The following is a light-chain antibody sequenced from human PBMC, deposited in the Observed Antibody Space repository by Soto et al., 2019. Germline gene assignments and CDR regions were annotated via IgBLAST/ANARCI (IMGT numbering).Light chain of an antibody. CDR1: QSVSSN. V-gene: IGKV3-15*01. CDR3: QQYNNWPPIT. J-gene: IGKJ5*01. CDR2: GAS. Sequence: EIVMTQSPATLSVSPGERATLSCRASQSVSSNLAWYQQKPGQAPRLLIYGASTRATGMPARFSGSGSGTEFTLTISSLQSEDVPVYYCQQYNNWPPITFGQGTLLEIK.